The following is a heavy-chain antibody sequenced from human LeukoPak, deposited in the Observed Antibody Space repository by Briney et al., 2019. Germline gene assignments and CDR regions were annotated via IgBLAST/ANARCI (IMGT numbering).Heavy chain of an antibody. CDR3: ARVSFCSGSSCYAGHDY. J-gene: IGHJ4*02. CDR2: IIPIFGTA. D-gene: IGHD2-15*01. CDR1: GGTFTSYA. Sequence: SVKVSCKASGGTFTSYAISWVPQAPGQGLEWMGRIIPIFGTANYAQKFQGRVTITADKSTSTAYMELSSLRSEDTAVYYCARVSFCSGSSCYAGHDYWGQGTLVTVSS. V-gene: IGHV1-69*06.